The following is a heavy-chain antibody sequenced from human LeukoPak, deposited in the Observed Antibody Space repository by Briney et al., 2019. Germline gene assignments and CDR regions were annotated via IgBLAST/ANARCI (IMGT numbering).Heavy chain of an antibody. CDR3: ASVPREPGYDYVWGSYRYTGIWFDP. J-gene: IGHJ5*02. D-gene: IGHD3-16*02. CDR1: GYTFTSYA. V-gene: IGHV7-4-1*02. CDR2: INTNTGNP. Sequence: ASVKVSCKASGYTFTSYAMNWVRQAPGQGLEWMGWINTNTGNPTYAQGFTGRFVFSLDTSVSTAYLQISSLKAEDTAVYYCASVPREPGYDYVWGSYRYTGIWFDPWGRGTLVTVSS.